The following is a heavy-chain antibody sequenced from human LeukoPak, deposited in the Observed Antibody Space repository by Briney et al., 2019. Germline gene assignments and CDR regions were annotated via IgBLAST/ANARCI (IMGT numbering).Heavy chain of an antibody. V-gene: IGHV3-74*01. D-gene: IGHD1-14*01. J-gene: IGHJ4*02. CDR1: GFTFSSYW. Sequence: GGSLRLSCAASGFTFSSYWMHWVRQVPGKGLVWVSRINADGSSTYYADSVKGRFTISRDNGKNTLFLQMNSLRGEDTAVYYCVRGNPIDFWGQGTLVTVSS. CDR3: VRGNPIDF. CDR2: INADGSST.